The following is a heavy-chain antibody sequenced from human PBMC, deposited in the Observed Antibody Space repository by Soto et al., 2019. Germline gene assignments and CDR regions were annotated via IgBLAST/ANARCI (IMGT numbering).Heavy chain of an antibody. CDR3: ARDGGYCSGGSCYYYYGMDV. CDR1: GFMFSAYT. Sequence: LRLSCAASGFMFSAYTMSWVRQAPGKGLEWLSSISSSSSYIYYADSVKGRFTISRDNAKNSLYLQMNSLRAEDTAVYYCARDGGYCSGGSCYYYYGMDVWGQGTTVTVS. CDR2: ISSSSSYI. V-gene: IGHV3-21*01. D-gene: IGHD2-15*01. J-gene: IGHJ6*02.